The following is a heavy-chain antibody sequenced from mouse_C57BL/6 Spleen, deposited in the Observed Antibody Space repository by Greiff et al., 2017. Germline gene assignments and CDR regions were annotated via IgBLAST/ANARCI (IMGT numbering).Heavy chain of an antibody. CDR1: GYSITSGYY. J-gene: IGHJ4*01. Sequence: EVQLVESGPGLVKPSQSLSLTCSVTGYSITSGYYWNWIRQFPGNKLEWMGYISYDGSNNYNPSLKNRISITRDTSKNQFFLKLNSVTTEDTATYYCASAYYSNNYYAMDYWGQGTSVTVSS. CDR2: ISYDGSN. CDR3: ASAYYSNNYYAMDY. V-gene: IGHV3-6*01. D-gene: IGHD2-5*01.